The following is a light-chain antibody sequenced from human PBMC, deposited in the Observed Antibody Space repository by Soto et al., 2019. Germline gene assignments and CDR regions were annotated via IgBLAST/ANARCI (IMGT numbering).Light chain of an antibody. Sequence: EIVMPHYPANLYVSPGYTANLPCRASQSVSSKLAWFQQKPGQAPSLLIYGVSTRATGVPVRFSGSGSGTEFTLTINSLQSEDFAVYYCQQYNNWPHTFGQGTKVDIK. CDR2: GVS. CDR1: QSVSSK. V-gene: IGKV3-15*01. CDR3: QQYNNWPHT. J-gene: IGKJ2*01.